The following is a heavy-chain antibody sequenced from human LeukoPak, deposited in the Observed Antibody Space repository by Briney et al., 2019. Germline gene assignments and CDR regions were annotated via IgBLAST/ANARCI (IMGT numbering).Heavy chain of an antibody. CDR3: ARGEGRITMIVVVITYDAFDI. J-gene: IGHJ3*02. D-gene: IGHD3-22*01. Sequence: PGGSLRLSCAASGFTFSDYYMSWIRQAPGKGLEWVSYISSSGSTIYYADSVKGRFTISRDNAKNSLYLQVNSLRAEDTAVYYCARGEGRITMIVVVITYDAFDIWGQGTMVTVSS. CDR2: ISSSGSTI. CDR1: GFTFSDYY. V-gene: IGHV3-11*01.